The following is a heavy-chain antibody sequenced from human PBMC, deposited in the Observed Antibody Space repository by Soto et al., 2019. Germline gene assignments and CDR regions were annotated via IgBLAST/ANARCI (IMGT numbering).Heavy chain of an antibody. Sequence: ASVKVSCKASGYTFTSYAMHWVRQAPGQRLEWMGWINAGNGNTKYSQKFQGRVTITRDTSASTAYMELSSLRSEDTAVYYWARDGGSGWYPARFYWGQGTLVTVSS. J-gene: IGHJ4*02. CDR2: INAGNGNT. CDR3: ARDGGSGWYPARFY. CDR1: GYTFTSYA. D-gene: IGHD6-19*01. V-gene: IGHV1-3*01.